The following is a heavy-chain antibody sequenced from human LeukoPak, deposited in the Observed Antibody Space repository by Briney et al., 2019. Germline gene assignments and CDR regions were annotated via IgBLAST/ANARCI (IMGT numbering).Heavy chain of an antibody. D-gene: IGHD6-19*01. V-gene: IGHV3-53*01. Sequence: GGSLRLSCAASGFTFDNYAMSWVRQAPGKGLEWVSVIYSGGSTYYADSVKGRFTISRDNSKNTLYLQMNSLRAEDTAVYYCARGIRRLVRSAFDIWGQGTMVTVSS. J-gene: IGHJ3*02. CDR2: IYSGGST. CDR3: ARGIRRLVRSAFDI. CDR1: GFTFDNYA.